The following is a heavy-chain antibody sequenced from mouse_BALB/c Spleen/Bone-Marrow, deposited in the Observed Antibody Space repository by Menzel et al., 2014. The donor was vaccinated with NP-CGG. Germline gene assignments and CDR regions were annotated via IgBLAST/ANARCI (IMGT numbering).Heavy chain of an antibody. Sequence: VKLLESGPGLVAPSQSLSITCTVSGFSLSRYSIHWIRQPPGNGLEWLGMIWGGGSTDYNSALKSRLSISKDNSKSQVFLKMNSLQTDDTAIYYCARNLRDPFAYWGQGTLVTVPA. CDR1: GFSLSRYS. V-gene: IGHV2-6-4*01. CDR3: ARNLRDPFAY. CDR2: IWGGGST. J-gene: IGHJ3*01.